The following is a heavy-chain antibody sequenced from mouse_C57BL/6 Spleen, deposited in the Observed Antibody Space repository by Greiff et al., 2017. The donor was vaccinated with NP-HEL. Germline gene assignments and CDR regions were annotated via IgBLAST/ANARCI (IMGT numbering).Heavy chain of an antibody. V-gene: IGHV1-82*01. Sequence: QVQRQQSGPELVKPGASVKISCKASGYAFSSSWMNWVKQRPGKGLEWIGRIYPGDGDTNYNGKFKGKATLTADKSSSTAYMQLSSLTSEDSAVYFCARYGNSLDYWGQGTTLTVSS. CDR2: IYPGDGDT. CDR1: GYAFSSSW. CDR3: ARYGNSLDY. J-gene: IGHJ2*01. D-gene: IGHD2-1*01.